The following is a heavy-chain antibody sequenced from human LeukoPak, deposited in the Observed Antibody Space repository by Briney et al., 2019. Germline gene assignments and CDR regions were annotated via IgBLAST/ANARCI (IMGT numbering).Heavy chain of an antibody. J-gene: IGHJ4*02. V-gene: IGHV1-2*02. CDR3: ARDRLFFPLRGLRDKTGSADY. D-gene: IGHD2-15*01. CDR2: INPNSGGT. Sequence: ASVKVSCKASGYTFTGYYTHWVRQAPGQGLEWMGWINPNSGGTNYAQKFQGRVTMTRDTSISTAYMELSSLRSDDTAVYYCARDRLFFPLRGLRDKTGSADYWGQGTLVTVSS. CDR1: GYTFTGYY.